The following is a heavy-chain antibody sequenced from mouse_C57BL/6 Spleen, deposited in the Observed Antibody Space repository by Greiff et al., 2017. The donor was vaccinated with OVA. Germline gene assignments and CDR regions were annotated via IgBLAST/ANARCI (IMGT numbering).Heavy chain of an antibody. Sequence: VQLQQSGPELVKPGASVKMSCKASGYTFTDYNMHWVKQSHGKSLEWIGYINPNNGGTSYNQKFKGKATLTVNKSSSTAYMELRSLTSEDSAVYYCARVLYDGYSFFDYWGQGTTLTVSS. CDR2: INPNNGGT. D-gene: IGHD2-3*01. CDR3: ARVLYDGYSFFDY. V-gene: IGHV1-22*01. CDR1: GYTFTDYN. J-gene: IGHJ2*01.